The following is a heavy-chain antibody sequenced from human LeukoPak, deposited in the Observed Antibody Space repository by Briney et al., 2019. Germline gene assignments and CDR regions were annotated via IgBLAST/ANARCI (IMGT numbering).Heavy chain of an antibody. V-gene: IGHV3-23*01. D-gene: IGHD3-16*01. J-gene: IGHJ4*02. CDR1: GFTFTSYA. Sequence: GGSLRLSCAASGFTFTSYAMSWVRQAPGKGPEWVSGISESGSSTYYVDSVKGRFTISRDNSKNTVYLQMSSLRVEDTAVYYCARGPAGDPFDHWGQGTLVTVSS. CDR2: ISESGSST. CDR3: ARGPAGDPFDH.